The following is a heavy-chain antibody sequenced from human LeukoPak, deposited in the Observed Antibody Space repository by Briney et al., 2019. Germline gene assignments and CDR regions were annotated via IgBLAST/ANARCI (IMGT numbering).Heavy chain of an antibody. D-gene: IGHD4-23*01. CDR1: GFTVSSSY. V-gene: IGHV3-53*01. Sequence: GGSLRLSCAASGFTVSSSYMNWVRQAPGKGLERVSLIYGGGSTYYADSVKGRFTISRDNSKNTLYLQMNSLRAEDTAVYYCARRGDGGRSFDYWGQGTLVTVSS. CDR3: ARRGDGGRSFDY. CDR2: IYGGGST. J-gene: IGHJ4*02.